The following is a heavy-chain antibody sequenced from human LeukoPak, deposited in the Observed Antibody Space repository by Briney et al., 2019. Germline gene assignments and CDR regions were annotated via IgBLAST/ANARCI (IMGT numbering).Heavy chain of an antibody. J-gene: IGHJ6*03. CDR2: IYSSETT. CDR1: GASISSDY. Sequence: SETLSLTCSVSGASISSDYWSWIRQPPGKGLEWIGNIYSSETTKYNPSLRSRATISGDTSKNQFSLKLSSVTAADTAVYYCYYMDVWGKGTTVTVSS. V-gene: IGHV4-4*09. CDR3: YYMDV.